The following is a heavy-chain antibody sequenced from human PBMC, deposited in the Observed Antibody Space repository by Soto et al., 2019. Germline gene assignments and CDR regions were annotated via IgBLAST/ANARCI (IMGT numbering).Heavy chain of an antibody. CDR3: ASVVGFADSSGYYRWLDP. V-gene: IGHV1-8*01. CDR1: GYTFTSYD. CDR2: MNPNSGNT. D-gene: IGHD3-22*01. Sequence: ASVKVSCKASGYTFTSYDINWVRQATGQGLEWMGWMNPNSGNTGYAQKFQGRVTMTRNTSISTAYMELSSLRSEDTAVYYCASVVGFADSSGYYRWLDPWGQGTLVTVSS. J-gene: IGHJ5*02.